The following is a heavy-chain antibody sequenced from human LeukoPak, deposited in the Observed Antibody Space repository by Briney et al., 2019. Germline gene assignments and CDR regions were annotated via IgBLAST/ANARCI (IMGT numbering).Heavy chain of an antibody. J-gene: IGHJ4*02. Sequence: GESLTLSCAASGFPFNYYFLHWLRQAPAKGLVWVSRIDIDGKSTTYADSVKGRFTISRDNAKNMLYLQMNSLRAEDTAVYYCVRDKDGYNFWGQGTLVSVSS. CDR3: VRDKDGYNF. CDR1: GFPFNYYF. D-gene: IGHD5-24*01. V-gene: IGHV3-74*01. CDR2: IDIDGKST.